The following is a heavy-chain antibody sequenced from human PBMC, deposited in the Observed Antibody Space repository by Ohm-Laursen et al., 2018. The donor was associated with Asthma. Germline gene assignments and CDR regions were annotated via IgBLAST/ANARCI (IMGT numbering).Heavy chain of an antibody. D-gene: IGHD1-1*01. CDR1: GYKFSRYS. CDR3: AVRTTSAGFDV. CDR2: ISTASSFI. J-gene: IGHJ6*02. V-gene: IGHV3-21*01. Sequence: LSLTCAASGYKFSRYSIHWVRQIPGKGLEWVASISTASSFIYYADSVRGRFTTSRDNAKNSLYLQMNSLRAQDTAVYYCAVRTTSAGFDVWGQGTTVTVSS.